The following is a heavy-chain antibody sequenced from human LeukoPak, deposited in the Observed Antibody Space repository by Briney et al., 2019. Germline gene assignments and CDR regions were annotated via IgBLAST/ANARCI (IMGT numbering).Heavy chain of an antibody. D-gene: IGHD3-9*01. V-gene: IGHV5-51*01. J-gene: IGHJ6*02. CDR1: GYDFSTYW. Sequence: RGESLKISCKGSGYDFSTYWIAWVRQMPGKGLEWMGIIYPGDSDTRYSPSFQGQVTISADKSISTAYLQWSSLKASDTAMYYCARHSRRITIFPSYYYGMDVWGQGTTVTVSS. CDR2: IYPGDSDT. CDR3: ARHSRRITIFPSYYYGMDV.